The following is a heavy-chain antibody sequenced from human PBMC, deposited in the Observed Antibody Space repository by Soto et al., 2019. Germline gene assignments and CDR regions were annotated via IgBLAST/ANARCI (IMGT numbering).Heavy chain of an antibody. CDR1: GNFIDHG. CDR2: ISRDGKTT. D-gene: IGHD3-10*01. J-gene: IGHJ4*02. Sequence: AWGVLRDPWCVVWGNFIDHGMRRVSQKPGKGLEYVSAISRDGKTTYYTDFVKDRFTISRDISKNTLYLQMSSLRVEDTAVYYCVKEGGVLRGVYEYWGQGTLVTVSS. CDR3: VKEGGVLRGVYEY. V-gene: IGHV3-64D*06.